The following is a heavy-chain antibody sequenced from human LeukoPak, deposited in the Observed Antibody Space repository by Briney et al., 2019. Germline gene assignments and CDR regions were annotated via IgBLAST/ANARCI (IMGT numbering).Heavy chain of an antibody. CDR1: GGSFSGYY. CDR3: ARGLYDSSAYYFDY. D-gene: IGHD3-22*01. V-gene: IGHV4-34*01. CDR2: INHSGST. J-gene: IGHJ4*02. Sequence: SSETLSLTCAVYGGSFSGYYWSWIRQPPGKGLEWIGEINHSGSTNYNPSLKSRVTISVDTSKNQFSLKLSSVTAADTAVYYCARGLYDSSAYYFDYWGQGTLVTVSS.